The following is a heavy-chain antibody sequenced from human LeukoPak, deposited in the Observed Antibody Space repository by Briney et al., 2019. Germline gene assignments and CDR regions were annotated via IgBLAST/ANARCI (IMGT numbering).Heavy chain of an antibody. CDR3: ARDPYGGNSIDY. J-gene: IGHJ4*02. D-gene: IGHD4-23*01. CDR2: IYHSGST. CDR1: GYSTSSGYY. Sequence: SETLSLTCTVSGYSTSSGYYWGWIRQPPGKGLEWIGSIYHSGSTYYNPSLKSRVTISVDTSKNQFSLKLSSVTAADTAVYYCARDPYGGNSIDYWGQGTLVTVSS. V-gene: IGHV4-38-2*02.